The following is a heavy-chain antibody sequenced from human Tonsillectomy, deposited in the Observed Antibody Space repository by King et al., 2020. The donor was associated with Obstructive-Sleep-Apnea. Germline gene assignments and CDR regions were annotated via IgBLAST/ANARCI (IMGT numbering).Heavy chain of an antibody. J-gene: IGHJ4*02. CDR2: ISKSSSPI. CDR1: GFNFSNYA. Sequence: VQLVESGGGLVQPGGSLRLSCVASGFNFSNYAMNWVRQAPGKGPEWVSYISKSSSPIYYTDSVKGRFTISRDNPKNSLYLHMNSLSAEDTAIYYCVKNSFENWGPGTLVTVSS. V-gene: IGHV3-48*01. CDR3: VKNSFEN.